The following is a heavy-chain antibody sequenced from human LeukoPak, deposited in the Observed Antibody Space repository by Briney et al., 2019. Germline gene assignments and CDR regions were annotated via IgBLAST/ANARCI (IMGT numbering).Heavy chain of an antibody. Sequence: AGGSLRLSCAASGFTFSSYAMHWVRQAPGKGLEWVAVISYDGSNKYYADSVKGRFTISRDNSKNTLYLQMNSLRVEDTAVYYCARERDVLGASTAYWGQGTLVTVSS. CDR2: ISYDGSNK. CDR1: GFTFSSYA. D-gene: IGHD3-16*01. V-gene: IGHV3-30-3*01. CDR3: ARERDVLGASTAY. J-gene: IGHJ4*02.